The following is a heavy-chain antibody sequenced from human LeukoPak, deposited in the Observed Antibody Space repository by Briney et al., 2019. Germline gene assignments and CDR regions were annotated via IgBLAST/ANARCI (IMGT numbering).Heavy chain of an antibody. CDR3: ARGSRGLAVAGLDY. D-gene: IGHD6-19*01. CDR2: ISSSGSTI. V-gene: IGHV3-48*03. Sequence: GGSLRLSCAASGFTFSSYEMNWVRQAPGKGLEWVSYISSSGSTIYYADSVKGRFTISRDNAKNSLYLQMNSLRAEDMAVYYCARGSRGLAVAGLDYWGQGTLVTVSS. CDR1: GFTFSSYE. J-gene: IGHJ4*02.